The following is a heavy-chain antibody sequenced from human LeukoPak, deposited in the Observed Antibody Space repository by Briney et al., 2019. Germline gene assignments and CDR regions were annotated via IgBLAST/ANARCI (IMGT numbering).Heavy chain of an antibody. D-gene: IGHD7-27*01. V-gene: IGHV4-4*07. CDR1: GGSISNYY. J-gene: IGHJ4*02. Sequence: PSETLSLTCSVSGGSISNYYWSWIRQSTGKGLEWIGRISPTSGSTDYNPSLKRRVTLSLDKSRNLFSLKMTSVTAADTAVYYCATSNWGQYYFDYWGQGTLVTVSS. CDR3: ATSNWGQYYFDY. CDR2: ISPTSGST.